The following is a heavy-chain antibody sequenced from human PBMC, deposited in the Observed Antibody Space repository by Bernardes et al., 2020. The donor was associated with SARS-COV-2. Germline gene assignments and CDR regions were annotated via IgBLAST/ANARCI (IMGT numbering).Heavy chain of an antibody. CDR2: IWYDGSNK. D-gene: IGHD1-26*01. J-gene: IGHJ4*02. V-gene: IGHV3-33*01. Sequence: GSLRLSCAASGFTFSSYGMHWVRQAPGKGLEWVAVIWYDGSNKYYADSVKGRFTISRDNSKNTLYLQMNSLRAEDTAVYYCARDRSMWELPYYFDYWGQGTLVTVSS. CDR1: GFTFSSYG. CDR3: ARDRSMWELPYYFDY.